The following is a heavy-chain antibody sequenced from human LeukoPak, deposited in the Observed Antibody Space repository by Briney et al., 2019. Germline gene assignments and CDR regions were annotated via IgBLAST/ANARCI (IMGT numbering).Heavy chain of an antibody. V-gene: IGHV1-69*13. CDR2: IIPIFGTA. CDR1: GGTFSSYA. D-gene: IGHD3-22*01. CDR3: ARSVSSGVDNWFDP. J-gene: IGHJ5*02. Sequence: GASVKVSCKASGGTFSSYAIGWVRQAPGQGLEWMGGIIPIFGTANYAQKFQGRVTITADESTSTAYMELSSLRSEDTAVYYCARSVSSGVDNWFDPWGQGTLVTVSS.